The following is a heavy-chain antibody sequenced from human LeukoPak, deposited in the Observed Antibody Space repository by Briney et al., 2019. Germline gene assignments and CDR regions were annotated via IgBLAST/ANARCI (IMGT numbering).Heavy chain of an antibody. D-gene: IGHD4-23*01. CDR1: GFTFSSYA. CDR2: ISSDGSKK. CDR3: ARGAHKRDDYGGFFDY. V-gene: IGHV3-30*04. J-gene: IGHJ4*02. Sequence: PGRSLRLSCEVSGFTFSSYAMYCVRQAPGKGLEWVAVISSDGSKKDYADSVKGRFTISRDNSKNTLYLQMNSLRAEDTAVYYCARGAHKRDDYGGFFDYWGQGTLVTVSS.